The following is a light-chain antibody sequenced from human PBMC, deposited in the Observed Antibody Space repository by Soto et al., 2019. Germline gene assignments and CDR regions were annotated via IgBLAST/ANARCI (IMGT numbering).Light chain of an antibody. Sequence: DIQMTQSPSTLSASVGDRVTITCRASQSINNWLAWYQQKPGKAPNLLIYKVSNLESGVPSRFSGSGSGTEFTLTISSLQPDDFATYYCQQFESYSWTFGQGTKVEIK. J-gene: IGKJ1*01. CDR2: KVS. CDR1: QSINNW. V-gene: IGKV1-5*03. CDR3: QQFESYSWT.